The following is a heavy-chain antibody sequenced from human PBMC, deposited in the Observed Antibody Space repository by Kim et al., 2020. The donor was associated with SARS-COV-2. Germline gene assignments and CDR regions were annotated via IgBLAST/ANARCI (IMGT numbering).Heavy chain of an antibody. CDR3: ATEHDYGDFSNWFDP. CDR2: ITPFNGNT. Sequence: SVKVSCKASGYTFTYRYLHWVRQAPGQALEWMGWITPFNGNTNYAQKFQDRVTITRDRSMSTAYMELSSLRSEDTAMYYCATEHDYGDFSNWFDPWGQGTLVTVSS. V-gene: IGHV1-45*02. J-gene: IGHJ5*02. CDR1: GYTFTYRY. D-gene: IGHD4-17*01.